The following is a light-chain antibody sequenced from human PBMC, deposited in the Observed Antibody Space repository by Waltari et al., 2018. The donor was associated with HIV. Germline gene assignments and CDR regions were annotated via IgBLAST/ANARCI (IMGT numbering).Light chain of an antibody. CDR1: SSNLGNNY. J-gene: IGLJ2*01. V-gene: IGLV1-51*01. Sequence: QSVLTQPPSVSAAQGQKVTIPCSGSSSNLGNNYVSWSQQLPGTAPKLLIYDDNKRPSGIPDRFSGSKSGTSATLDITGLQSGDEADYCCGTWDTSLSAGVVFGGGTKLTVL. CDR3: GTWDTSLSAGVV. CDR2: DDN.